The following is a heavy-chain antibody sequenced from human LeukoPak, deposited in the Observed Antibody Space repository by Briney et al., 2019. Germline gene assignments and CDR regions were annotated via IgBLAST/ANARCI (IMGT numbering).Heavy chain of an antibody. Sequence: PGGSLRLSCAASGFTFSSYGMSWVRQAPGKGLEWVSAISGSGGSTYYADSVKGRFTISRDNSKNSLYLQMNSLRAEDTALYYCARGRGYSGYKPHDYWGQGTLVTVSS. J-gene: IGHJ4*02. CDR1: GFTFSSYG. V-gene: IGHV3-23*01. D-gene: IGHD5-12*01. CDR3: ARGRGYSGYKPHDY. CDR2: ISGSGGST.